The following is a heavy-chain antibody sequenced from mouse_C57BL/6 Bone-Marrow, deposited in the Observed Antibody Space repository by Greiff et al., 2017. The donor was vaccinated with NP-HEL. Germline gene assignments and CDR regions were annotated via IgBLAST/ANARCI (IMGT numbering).Heavy chain of an antibody. CDR3: ARGARSPYFDD. V-gene: IGHV1-52*01. J-gene: IGHJ2*01. Sequence: QVQLQQPGAELVRPGSSVKLSCKASGYTFTSYWMHWVKQRPIQGLEWIGNIDPSDSETHYNQKFKDKATLTVDKSSSTAYMQLSSLTSEDSAVYYCARGARSPYFDDWGQGSTLTVSS. D-gene: IGHD1-1*01. CDR2: IDPSDSET. CDR1: GYTFTSYW.